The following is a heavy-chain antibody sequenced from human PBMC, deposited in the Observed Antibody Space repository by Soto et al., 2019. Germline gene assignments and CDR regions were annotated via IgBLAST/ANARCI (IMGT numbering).Heavy chain of an antibody. Sequence: SETLSLTCPVSGGSISSSSYYWGWIRQPPGKGLEWIGSIYYSGSTYYNPSLKSRVTISVDTSKNQFSLKLSSVTAADTAVYYCARQSLCDTMIANNLFDPWGQGTLVTVSS. CDR3: ARQSLCDTMIANNLFDP. D-gene: IGHD3-22*01. J-gene: IGHJ5*02. V-gene: IGHV4-39*01. CDR2: IYYSGST. CDR1: GGSISSSSYY.